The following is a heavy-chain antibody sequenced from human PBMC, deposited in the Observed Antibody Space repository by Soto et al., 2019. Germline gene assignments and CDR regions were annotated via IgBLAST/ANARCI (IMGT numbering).Heavy chain of an antibody. J-gene: IGHJ5*02. CDR1: GYTFTSYG. CDR2: ISAYNGNT. V-gene: IGHV1-18*01. Sequence: QVQLVQSGAEVKKPGASVKVSCKASGYTFTSYGISWVRQAPGQGLEWMGWISAYNGNTNYAQKLQGRVTMTTDPSTSTAHMGLRSLRSDDTAVYYCASRYSGSHAFDVGFDPWGQGTLVTVSS. CDR3: ASRYSGSHAFDVGFDP. D-gene: IGHD1-26*01.